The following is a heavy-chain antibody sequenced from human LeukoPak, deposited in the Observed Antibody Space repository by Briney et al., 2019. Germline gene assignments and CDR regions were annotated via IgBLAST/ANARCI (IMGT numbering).Heavy chain of an antibody. D-gene: IGHD1-26*01. CDR2: ISYDGSNK. V-gene: IGHV3-30*14. Sequence: GGSLRLSCAASGFTFSSYAMHWVRQAPGKGLEWVAVISYDGSNKYYADSVKGRFTISRDNSKNTLYLQMNSLRAEDTAVYYCARALSGSYPRGFFDYWGQGTLVTVSS. CDR3: ARALSGSYPRGFFDY. J-gene: IGHJ4*02. CDR1: GFTFSSYA.